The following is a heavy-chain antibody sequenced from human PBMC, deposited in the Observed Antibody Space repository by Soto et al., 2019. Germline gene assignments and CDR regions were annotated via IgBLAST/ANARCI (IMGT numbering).Heavy chain of an antibody. J-gene: IGHJ4*01. Sequence: VVGGSSVSGICCWSWIKKPPGKGLECIGFTSYSGTTYYNTSLWSRVSMSVDTSKNQFSLHVNSVTAADTAVYFFATKDATVTGLQYFDFWG. V-gene: IGHV4-30-4*01. CDR3: ATKDATVTGLQYFDF. D-gene: IGHD4-17*01. CDR2: TSYSGTT. CDR1: GGSSVSGICC.